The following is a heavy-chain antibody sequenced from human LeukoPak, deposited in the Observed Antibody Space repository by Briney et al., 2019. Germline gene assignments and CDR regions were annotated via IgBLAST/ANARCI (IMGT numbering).Heavy chain of an antibody. J-gene: IGHJ4*02. Sequence: PSETLSLTCAVYGGSFSVYYWSWIRQPPGKGLEWIGEINHSVSTNYNPSLKSRVTISVDTSKNQFSLRLISVTAADTAVYYCAREGGYLQLRYFDYWGQGTLVTVSS. V-gene: IGHV4-34*01. CDR1: GGSFSVYY. CDR2: INHSVST. CDR3: AREGGYLQLRYFDY. D-gene: IGHD5-24*01.